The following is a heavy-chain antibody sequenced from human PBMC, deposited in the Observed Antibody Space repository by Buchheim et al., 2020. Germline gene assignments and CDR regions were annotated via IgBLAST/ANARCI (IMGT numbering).Heavy chain of an antibody. Sequence: QVQLQQWGAGLLKPSETLSLTCAVYGGSLSGYYWSWIRQPPGKGLEWIGEINHSGSTNYNPSLKSRVTISVDTSKNQFSLKLSSVTAADTAVYYCARGRASGWFQYYYYYYGMDVWGQGTT. CDR3: ARGRASGWFQYYYYYYGMDV. V-gene: IGHV4-34*01. D-gene: IGHD6-19*01. CDR1: GGSLSGYY. J-gene: IGHJ6*02. CDR2: INHSGST.